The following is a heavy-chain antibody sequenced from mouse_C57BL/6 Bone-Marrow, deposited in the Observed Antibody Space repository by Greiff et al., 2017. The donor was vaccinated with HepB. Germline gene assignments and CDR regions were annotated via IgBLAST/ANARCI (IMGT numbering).Heavy chain of an antibody. CDR2: IYPGSGST. V-gene: IGHV1-55*01. D-gene: IGHD1-1*01. Sequence: VQLQQPGAELVKPGASVKMSCKASGYTFTSYWITWVKQRPGQGLEWIGDIYPGSGSTNYNEKFKSKATLTVDTSSSTAYMQLSSLTSEDSAVYYYDNYYGSPLYFDDWGTGTTVTVSS. CDR3: DNYYGSPLYFDD. CDR1: GYTFTSYW. J-gene: IGHJ1*03.